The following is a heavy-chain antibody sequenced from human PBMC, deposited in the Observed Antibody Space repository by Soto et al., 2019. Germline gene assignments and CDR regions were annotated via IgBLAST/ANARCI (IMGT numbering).Heavy chain of an antibody. Sequence: QVQLQESGPGLVKPSETLSLSCTVSGGSISSYHWSWIRQTPGKGLEWIGYVHYSWASNYNPSLKSGVAISLATSMGQFSLKLPSVTATGTALYYCARQGVGALHALVDVWGQGTTVTVSS. J-gene: IGHJ6*02. D-gene: IGHD1-26*01. V-gene: IGHV4-59*08. CDR1: GGSISSYH. CDR3: ARQGVGALHALVDV. CDR2: VHYSWAS.